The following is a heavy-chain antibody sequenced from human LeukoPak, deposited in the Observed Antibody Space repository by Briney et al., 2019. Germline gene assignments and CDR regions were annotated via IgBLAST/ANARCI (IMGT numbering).Heavy chain of an antibody. CDR2: ISSSSSYI. CDR3: AKGVSWYYFDY. Sequence: PGGSLRLSCAASGFTFSSYTMDWVRQAPGKGLEWVSSISSSSSYIYYADSVKGRLTISRDNAENSLYLQMNSLSAEDTAVYYCAKGVSWYYFDYWGQGTLVTVSS. CDR1: GFTFSSYT. D-gene: IGHD6-13*01. V-gene: IGHV3-21*01. J-gene: IGHJ4*02.